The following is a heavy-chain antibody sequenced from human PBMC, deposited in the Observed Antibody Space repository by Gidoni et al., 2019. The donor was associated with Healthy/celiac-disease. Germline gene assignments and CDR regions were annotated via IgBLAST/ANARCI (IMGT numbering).Heavy chain of an antibody. CDR3: ARILEDSSGWYYFDY. CDR1: GFSLSTSGMC. D-gene: IGHD6-19*01. V-gene: IGHV2-70*01. CDR2: IDWDDDK. J-gene: IGHJ4*02. Sequence: QVTLRESGPALVKPTQTLTLTCPFSGFSLSTSGMCVSWIRQPPGKALEWLALIDWDDDKYYSTSLKTRLTISKDTSKNQVVLTMTNMDPVDTATYYCARILEDSSGWYYFDYWGQGTLVTVSS.